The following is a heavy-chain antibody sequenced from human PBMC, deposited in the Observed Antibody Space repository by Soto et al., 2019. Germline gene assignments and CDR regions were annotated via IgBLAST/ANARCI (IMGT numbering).Heavy chain of an antibody. CDR3: ASPGRYSYGYHY. Sequence: QVQLQQWGAGLLKPSETLSLTCAVYGGSFSGYYWSWIRQPPGKGLEWIGEINHSGSTNYNPPLKSRVTISVDTSKNQFSLKLSSVTAADTAVYYCASPGRYSYGYHYWGQGTLVTVSS. J-gene: IGHJ4*02. V-gene: IGHV4-34*01. D-gene: IGHD5-18*01. CDR2: INHSGST. CDR1: GGSFSGYY.